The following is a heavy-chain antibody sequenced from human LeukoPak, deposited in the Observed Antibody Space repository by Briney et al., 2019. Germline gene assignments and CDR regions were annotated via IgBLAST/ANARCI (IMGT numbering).Heavy chain of an antibody. CDR1: GFTFSSYA. Sequence: GGSLRLSCAASGFTFSSYAMSWVRQAPGKGLEWVSAISGSGGSTYYADSVKGRFTISRDNAKNSLYLQMNSLRAEDTAVYYCARDASGIAALGPFDYWGQGTLVTVSS. CDR2: ISGSGGST. V-gene: IGHV3-23*01. D-gene: IGHD6-13*01. CDR3: ARDASGIAALGPFDY. J-gene: IGHJ4*02.